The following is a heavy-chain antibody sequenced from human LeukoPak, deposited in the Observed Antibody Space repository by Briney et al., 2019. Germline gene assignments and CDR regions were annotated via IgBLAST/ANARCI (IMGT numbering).Heavy chain of an antibody. Sequence: PGGSLRLSCAASGFTFSSYAMSWVRQAPGKGLEWVSATSGSGGSTEYADSVKGRFTISRDNSKNTLYLQMNSLRAEDTAVYYCAKESVGIAVAGMGYWGQGTLVTVSS. CDR1: GFTFSSYA. CDR2: TSGSGGST. V-gene: IGHV3-23*01. D-gene: IGHD6-19*01. J-gene: IGHJ4*02. CDR3: AKESVGIAVAGMGY.